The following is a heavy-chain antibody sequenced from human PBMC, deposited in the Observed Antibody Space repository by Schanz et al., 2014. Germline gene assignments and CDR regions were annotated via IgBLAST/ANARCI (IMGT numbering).Heavy chain of an antibody. V-gene: IGHV1-46*01. CDR3: ARAPVTVGPYHYYMDV. CDR2: INPSGGST. D-gene: IGHD4-17*01. Sequence: QVQLVQSGAEVKKPGASVKVSCKASGYTFTSYYMHWVRQAPGQGLEWMGIINPSGGSTSYAQKFQGRVTMTRDTSTSTVYIELSSLRSEDTAVYYGARAPVTVGPYHYYMDVWGKGTTVAVSS. CDR1: GYTFTSYY. J-gene: IGHJ6*03.